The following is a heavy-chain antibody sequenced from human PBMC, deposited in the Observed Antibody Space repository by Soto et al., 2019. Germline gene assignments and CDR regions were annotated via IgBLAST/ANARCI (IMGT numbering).Heavy chain of an antibody. D-gene: IGHD6-13*01. J-gene: IGHJ5*02. V-gene: IGHV3-30*18. CDR1: GFTFSTSG. CDR3: AKDWGSSGWYNWFDP. CDR2: ISHDGGAT. Sequence: ESRGGVVQSGRSLRLSCAASGFTFSTSGMHWIRQAPGKGLEWVAMISHDGGATYYVDSVKGRFTISGDTDKNTLHLQMDSLRPEDTATYYCAKDWGSSGWYNWFDPWGQGTLVTVSS.